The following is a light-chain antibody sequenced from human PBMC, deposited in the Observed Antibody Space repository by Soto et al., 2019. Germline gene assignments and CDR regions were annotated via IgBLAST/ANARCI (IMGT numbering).Light chain of an antibody. CDR3: AAWDVSLVV. CDR2: SDN. Sequence: QSVLTQSPSASGTPGQRVTISCSGSSSNIGTNTVTWYQQLPGAAPKLLIYSDNQRASGVPDRFSGSKSGTSASLAISGLLSEDEADYYCAAWDVSLVVFGGGTKLTVL. V-gene: IGLV1-44*01. J-gene: IGLJ2*01. CDR1: SSNIGTNT.